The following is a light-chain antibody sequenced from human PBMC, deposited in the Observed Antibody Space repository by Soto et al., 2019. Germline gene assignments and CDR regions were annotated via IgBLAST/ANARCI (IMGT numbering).Light chain of an antibody. CDR3: SSYAGSSYV. CDR1: SSDVGGYNY. Sequence: QPALTQPPSASGAPGHSLTISCTGTSSDVGGYNYVSWYQQHPGKAPKLMIYEVSKRPSGVPDRFSGSKSGNTASLTVSGLQAEDEADYYCSSYAGSSYVFGTGTKVTVL. CDR2: EVS. J-gene: IGLJ1*01. V-gene: IGLV2-8*01.